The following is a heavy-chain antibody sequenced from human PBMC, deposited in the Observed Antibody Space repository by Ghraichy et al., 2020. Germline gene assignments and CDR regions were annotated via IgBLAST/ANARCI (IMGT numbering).Heavy chain of an antibody. CDR1: SGSISSSSYY. V-gene: IGHV4-39*01. CDR3: ASGNYYYYGMDV. D-gene: IGHD1-14*01. CDR2: IYYSGST. J-gene: IGHJ6*02. Sequence: SETLSLTCTVSSGSISSSSYYWGWIRQPPGKGLEWIGSIYYSGSTYYNTSLKSRVTISVDTSKNQFSLKLSSVTAADTAVYYCASGNYYYYGMDVWGQGTTVTVSS.